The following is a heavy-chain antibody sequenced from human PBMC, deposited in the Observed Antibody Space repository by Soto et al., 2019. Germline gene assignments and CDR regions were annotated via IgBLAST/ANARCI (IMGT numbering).Heavy chain of an antibody. CDR1: GGTFSSYA. D-gene: IGHD4-17*01. CDR2: IIPIFGTA. J-gene: IGHJ6*02. V-gene: IGHV1-69*06. Sequence: QVQLVQSGAEVKKPGSSVKVSCKASGGTFSSYAISWVRQAPGQGLEWMGGIIPIFGTANYAQKFQGRVTSNADKSTLTSYMELSSLRSEDTAVYYCARDTNGDYASLYYYYGMDVWGQGTTVTVSS. CDR3: ARDTNGDYASLYYYYGMDV.